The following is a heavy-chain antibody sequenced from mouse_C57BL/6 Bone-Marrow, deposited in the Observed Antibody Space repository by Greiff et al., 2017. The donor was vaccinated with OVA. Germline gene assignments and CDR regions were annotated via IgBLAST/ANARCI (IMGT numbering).Heavy chain of an antibody. D-gene: IGHD2-3*01. J-gene: IGHJ3*01. Sequence: VQRVESGAELVRPGASVTLSCKASGYTFTDYEMHWVKQTPVHGLEWIGAIDPETGGTAYNQKFKGKAILTADKSSSTAYMELRSLTSEDSAVYYCTREDGWLGFAYWGQGTLVTVSA. CDR2: IDPETGGT. CDR1: GYTFTDYE. CDR3: TREDGWLGFAY. V-gene: IGHV1-15*01.